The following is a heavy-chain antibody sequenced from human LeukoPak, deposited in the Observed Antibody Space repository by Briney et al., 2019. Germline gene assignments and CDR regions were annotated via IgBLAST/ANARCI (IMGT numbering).Heavy chain of an antibody. CDR3: ARIRYSSGLYYFDY. J-gene: IGHJ4*02. V-gene: IGHV1-18*01. CDR1: GYTFTSYG. D-gene: IGHD6-19*01. CDR2: ISAYNGNT. Sequence: GASVKVSCKASGYTFTSYGISWVRQAPGQGLEWMGWISAYNGNTNYAQKLQGRVTMTTDTSTSTAYMELRSLRSDDTAVYYCARIRYSSGLYYFDYWGQGTLVTVSS.